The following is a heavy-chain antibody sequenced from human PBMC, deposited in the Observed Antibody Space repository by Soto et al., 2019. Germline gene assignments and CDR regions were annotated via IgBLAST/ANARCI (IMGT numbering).Heavy chain of an antibody. CDR1: GGSISSYY. CDR3: ASLHSGSYYEPLFDY. J-gene: IGHJ4*02. CDR2: IYYSGST. V-gene: IGHV4-59*01. Sequence: SETLSLTCTVSGGSISSYYWSWIRQPPGKGLEWIGYIYYSGSTNYNPSLKSRVTISVDTSKNQFSLKLSSVTAAATAVYYWASLHSGSYYEPLFDYWGQGTLVTVSS. D-gene: IGHD1-26*01.